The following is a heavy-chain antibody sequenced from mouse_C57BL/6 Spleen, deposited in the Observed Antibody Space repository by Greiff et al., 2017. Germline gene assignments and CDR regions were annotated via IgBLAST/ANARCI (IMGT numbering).Heavy chain of an antibody. CDR2: IHPNSGST. V-gene: IGHV1-64*01. D-gene: IGHD1-1*01. J-gene: IGHJ2*01. CDR3: ARSDYYGSSKGFDY. Sequence: QVQLQQPGAELVKPGASVKLSCKASGYTFTSYWMHWVKQRPGQGLEWIGMIHPNSGSTNYNEKFKSKATLTVDKSSSTAYMQLSSLTSEDSAVYYCARSDYYGSSKGFDYWGQGTTLTVSS. CDR1: GYTFTSYW.